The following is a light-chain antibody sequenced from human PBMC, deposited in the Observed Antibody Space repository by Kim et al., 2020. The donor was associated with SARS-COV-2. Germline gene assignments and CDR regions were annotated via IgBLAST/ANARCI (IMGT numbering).Light chain of an antibody. J-gene: IGLJ3*02. V-gene: IGLV1-47*01. Sequence: SELTQSPSESGTPGQRVTISCSGGSSNIGSNHVYWYQQFPGMAPKLVIYRNNQRPSGVPDRLSGSRSGTSASLAISGLRSEDEADYYCASWDDGLSAWLFGGGTQLTVL. CDR1: SSNIGSNH. CDR3: ASWDDGLSAWL. CDR2: RNN.